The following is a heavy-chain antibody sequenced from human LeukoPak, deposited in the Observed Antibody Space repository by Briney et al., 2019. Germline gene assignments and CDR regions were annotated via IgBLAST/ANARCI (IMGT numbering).Heavy chain of an antibody. Sequence: TGGSLRLSCAASGFTFSSYAMSWVRQAPGKGLEWVSAISGSGGSTYYADSVKGRFTISRDNSKNTLYLQMNSLRAEDTAVYYCAKDGELLWFGELLSYWGQGTLVTVSS. CDR2: ISGSGGST. CDR3: AKDGELLWFGELLSY. V-gene: IGHV3-23*01. J-gene: IGHJ4*02. CDR1: GFTFSSYA. D-gene: IGHD3-10*01.